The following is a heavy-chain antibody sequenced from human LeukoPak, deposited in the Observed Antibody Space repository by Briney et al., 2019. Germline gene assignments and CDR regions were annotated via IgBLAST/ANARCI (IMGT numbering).Heavy chain of an antibody. CDR2: ISGSGDNT. D-gene: IGHD3-22*01. Sequence: GGSLRLSCAASGFTFSSYAMHWVRQAPGKGLEWVSGISGSGDNTYYADSVKGRFTISRDNSKNTLYVQVNSLGTEDTAAYYCAKGSYYDSSGSFYFDYWGQGTLVTVSS. CDR1: GFTFSSYA. V-gene: IGHV3-23*01. J-gene: IGHJ4*02. CDR3: AKGSYYDSSGSFYFDY.